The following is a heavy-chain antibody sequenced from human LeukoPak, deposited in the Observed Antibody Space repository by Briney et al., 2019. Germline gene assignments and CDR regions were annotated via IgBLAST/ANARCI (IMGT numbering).Heavy chain of an antibody. Sequence: GGSLRLSCAASGFTFSSYNMNWVRQAPGKGLEWVSYIRSSSTTIYYADSVKGRFTISRDNAKNSLFLQMNSLRAEDTAMYYCARGVHGSWLSFDYWGQGTLVTVSS. J-gene: IGHJ4*02. V-gene: IGHV3-48*04. CDR1: GFTFSSYN. D-gene: IGHD6-13*01. CDR2: IRSSSTTI. CDR3: ARGVHGSWLSFDY.